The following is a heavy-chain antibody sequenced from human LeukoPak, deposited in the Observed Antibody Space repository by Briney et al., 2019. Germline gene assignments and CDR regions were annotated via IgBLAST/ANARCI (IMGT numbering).Heavy chain of an antibody. J-gene: IGHJ4*02. Sequence: GGSLRLSCAASGFTFSSYWMHWVRQAPGKGLVWVSRINSDGSSTSYADSVKGRFTISRDNAKNSLYLQMNSLRAEDTALYYCAKDIGNYYDSSGYPNWGQGTLVTVSS. CDR3: AKDIGNYYDSSGYPN. CDR1: GFTFSSYW. V-gene: IGHV3-74*01. D-gene: IGHD3-22*01. CDR2: INSDGSST.